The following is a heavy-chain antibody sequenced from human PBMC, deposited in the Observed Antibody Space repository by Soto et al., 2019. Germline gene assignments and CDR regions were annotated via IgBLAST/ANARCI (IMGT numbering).Heavy chain of an antibody. Sequence: SETLSLTCTVSGGSITNYYWSWIRQPPGKGLEWIGYIYSSGSTNYNPSLKSRVTISADTSKNQVSLKPTSVTAADTAVYYCARDHPHSYGIYYFDYWGQGTLVTVSS. D-gene: IGHD5-18*01. CDR3: ARDHPHSYGIYYFDY. CDR2: IYSSGST. CDR1: GGSITNYY. V-gene: IGHV4-59*01. J-gene: IGHJ4*02.